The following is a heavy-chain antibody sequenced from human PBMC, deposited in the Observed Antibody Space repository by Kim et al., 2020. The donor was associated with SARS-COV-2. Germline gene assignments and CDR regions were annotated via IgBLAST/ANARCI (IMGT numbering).Heavy chain of an antibody. CDR1: GGSVSSGSYY. V-gene: IGHV4-61*01. CDR2: IYYSGST. J-gene: IGHJ6*02. Sequence: SETLSLTCTVSGGSVSSGSYYWSWIRQPPGKGLEWIGYIYYSGSTNYNPSLKSRVTISVDTSKNQFSLKLSSVTAADTAVYYCARDRRLREYGMDVWGQGTTVTVSS. D-gene: IGHD6-25*01. CDR3: ARDRRLREYGMDV.